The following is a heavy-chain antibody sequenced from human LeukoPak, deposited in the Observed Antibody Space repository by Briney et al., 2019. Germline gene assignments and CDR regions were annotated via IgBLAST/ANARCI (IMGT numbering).Heavy chain of an antibody. D-gene: IGHD2-2*01. V-gene: IGHV1-8*01. CDR2: MNPNSGNT. CDR1: GYTFTSYD. J-gene: IGHJ6*02. Sequence: ASVKVSCKASGYTFTSYDIKWVRQATGQGLEWMGWMNPNSGNTGYAQKFQGRVTMTRNTSISTAYMELSSLRSEDTAVYYCARAVVPAAVYYYYYGMDVWGQRDTV. CDR3: ARAVVPAAVYYYYYGMDV.